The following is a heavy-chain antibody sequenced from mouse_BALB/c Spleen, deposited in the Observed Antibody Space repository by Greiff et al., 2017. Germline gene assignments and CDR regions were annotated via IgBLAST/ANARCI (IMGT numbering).Heavy chain of an antibody. V-gene: IGHV1-63*01. J-gene: IGHJ3*01. CDR2: IYPGSGNT. D-gene: IGHD1-2*01. Sequence: VQLQESGAELVRPGTSVKISCKASGYAFTNYWLGWVKQRPGHGLEWIGDIYPGSGNTYYNEKFKGKATLTADKSSSTAYMQLSSLTSEDSAVYFGARSGITTATFAYWGQGTLVTVSA. CDR3: ARSGITTATFAY. CDR1: GYAFTNYW.